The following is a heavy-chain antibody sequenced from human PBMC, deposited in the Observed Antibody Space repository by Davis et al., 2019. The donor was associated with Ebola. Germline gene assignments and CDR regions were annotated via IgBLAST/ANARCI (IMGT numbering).Heavy chain of an antibody. D-gene: IGHD3-9*01. Sequence: SETLSLTCAVYGGSFSGYYWSWIRQPPGKGLEWIGEINHSGSTNYNPSLKSRVTISVDTSKNQFSLKLSSVTAADTAVYYCARDRGVLRYFDWLIYGMDVWGQGTTVTVSS. V-gene: IGHV4-34*01. CDR1: GGSFSGYY. CDR3: ARDRGVLRYFDWLIYGMDV. CDR2: INHSGST. J-gene: IGHJ6*02.